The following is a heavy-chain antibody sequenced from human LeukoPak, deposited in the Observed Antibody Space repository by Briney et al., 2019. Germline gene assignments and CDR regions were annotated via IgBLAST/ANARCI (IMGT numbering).Heavy chain of an antibody. V-gene: IGHV3-21*04. CDR1: GFTFSSYS. J-gene: IGHJ4*02. Sequence: GGSLRLSCAASGFTFSSYSMNWVRQAPGKGLEWVSSISSSSSYIYYADSVKGRFTISRDNAKSSLYLQMNSLRGEDTALYYCARVGGRVPFDFWGQGALVTVSS. CDR3: ARVGGRVPFDF. D-gene: IGHD1-1*01. CDR2: ISSSSSYI.